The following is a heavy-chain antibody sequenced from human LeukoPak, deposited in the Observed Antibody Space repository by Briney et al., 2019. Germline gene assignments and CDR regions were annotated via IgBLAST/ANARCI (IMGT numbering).Heavy chain of an antibody. J-gene: IGHJ4*02. D-gene: IGHD4-17*01. Sequence: GGSLRLSCAASGFTVSNNFMNWVRQAPGKGLEWVSLIYSGGSTYYADSVKGRFTISRDNAKNSLYLQMNSLRAEDTAVYYCASSNKRGTVTTRGNFDYWGQGTLVTVSS. CDR2: IYSGGST. CDR3: ASSNKRGTVTTRGNFDY. CDR1: GFTVSNNF. V-gene: IGHV3-53*01.